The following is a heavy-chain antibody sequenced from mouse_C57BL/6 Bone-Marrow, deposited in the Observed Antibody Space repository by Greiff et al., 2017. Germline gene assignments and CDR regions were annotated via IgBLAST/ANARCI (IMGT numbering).Heavy chain of an antibody. Sequence: VQLQQPGAELVRPGTSVKLSCKASGYTFTSYWMHWVKQRPGQGLEWIGVIDPSDSYTNYNQKFKGKATLTVDTSSSTAYMQLSSLTSEDSAVYYCARSKAYYGSSYYFDYWGQGTTLTVSS. D-gene: IGHD1-1*01. CDR1: GYTFTSYW. J-gene: IGHJ2*01. CDR2: IDPSDSYT. CDR3: ARSKAYYGSSYYFDY. V-gene: IGHV1-59*01.